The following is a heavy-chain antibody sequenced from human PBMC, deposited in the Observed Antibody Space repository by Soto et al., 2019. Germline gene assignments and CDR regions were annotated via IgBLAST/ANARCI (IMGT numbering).Heavy chain of an antibody. Sequence: EVQLLESGGGLVQPGGSLRLSCAASGFTFSSYAMAWVRQAPGKGLEWVSGISGSGDNTYYADSVKGRFTISRDNSKHTLFLPVNSLRAEDTAVYYCAKWELGSGKYAAEYFQHWGQGTLVTVSS. CDR2: ISGSGDNT. CDR1: GFTFSSYA. CDR3: AKWELGSGKYAAEYFQH. D-gene: IGHD1-1*01. J-gene: IGHJ1*01. V-gene: IGHV3-23*01.